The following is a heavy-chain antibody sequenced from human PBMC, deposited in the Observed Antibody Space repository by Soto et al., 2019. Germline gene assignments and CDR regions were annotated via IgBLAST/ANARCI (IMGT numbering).Heavy chain of an antibody. J-gene: IGHJ5*02. CDR2: IDYSGST. D-gene: IGHD1-26*01. CDR1: GGSISSYY. Sequence: SETLSLTCTVSGGSISSYYWSWIRQPPGKGLEWIGYIDYSGSTNYNPSLKSRVTISVDTSKNQFSLKLSSVTAADTAVYYCAGGNPRLSGSSRDWFEPWGQRTHVTVSS. V-gene: IGHV4-59*01. CDR3: AGGNPRLSGSSRDWFEP.